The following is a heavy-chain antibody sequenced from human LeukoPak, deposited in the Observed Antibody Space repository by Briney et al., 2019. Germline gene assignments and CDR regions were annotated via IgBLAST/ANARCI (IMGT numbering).Heavy chain of an antibody. J-gene: IGHJ4*02. CDR3: ARGGYYYDSSGYYFDY. Sequence: SETLSLTCTVSGGSISSYYWSWIRQSPGKGLEWIGFIYYSGNTNSNPSLKSRVTISVDRSKNQFSLKLSSVTAADTAVYYCARGGYYYDSSGYYFDYWGQGTLVTVSS. CDR2: IYYSGNT. D-gene: IGHD3-22*01. CDR1: GGSISSYY. V-gene: IGHV4-59*12.